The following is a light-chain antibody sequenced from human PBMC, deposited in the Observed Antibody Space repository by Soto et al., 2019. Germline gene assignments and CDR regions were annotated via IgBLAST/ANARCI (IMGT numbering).Light chain of an antibody. J-gene: IGLJ3*02. CDR2: NTN. CDR1: SSNIGTNS. CDR3: SSFAANDNVV. Sequence: QSVLTQPPSASGTPGQRVTISCSGSSSNIGTNSVNWYQQLPGTAPKVLIYNTNERPSGVPDRFSGSKSGNTASLTVSGLQAGDEADYYCSSFAANDNVVFGGGTQLTVL. V-gene: IGLV1-44*01.